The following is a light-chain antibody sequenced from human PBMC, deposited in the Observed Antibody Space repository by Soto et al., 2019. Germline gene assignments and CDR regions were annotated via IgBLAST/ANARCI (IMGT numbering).Light chain of an antibody. CDR2: AAS. J-gene: IGKJ1*01. CDR1: QRISSN. CDR3: QQYNTWPPLT. V-gene: IGKV3-15*01. Sequence: EILMTQSPATLSVSPGERATRSCRAIQRISSNVVWDQKKPGQATRLLIYAASTRATAIPARFSGIGSGTEFTLNISSLQSEDFAVYYCQQYNTWPPLTFGQGTKVEIK.